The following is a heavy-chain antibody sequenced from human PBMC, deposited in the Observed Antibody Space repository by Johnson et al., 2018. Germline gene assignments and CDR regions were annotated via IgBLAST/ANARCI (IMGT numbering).Heavy chain of an antibody. V-gene: IGHV3-21*01. D-gene: IGHD2-15*01. CDR3: YIVVGVAATSSACEI. CDR2: ISSSSSYI. Sequence: VQLVQSGGGLVKPGGSLRLSCAASGFTFSSYSMNWVRQAPGKGLEWVSSISSSSSYIYYADSVKGRFTISRDNAKNSLYLQMNSLRAGGTAVGYCYIVVGVAATSSACEIWGQGTMVTVSS. J-gene: IGHJ3*02. CDR1: GFTFSSYS.